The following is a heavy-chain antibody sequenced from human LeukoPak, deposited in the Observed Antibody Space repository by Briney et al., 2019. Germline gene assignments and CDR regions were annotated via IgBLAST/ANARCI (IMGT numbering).Heavy chain of an antibody. J-gene: IGHJ1*01. CDR1: GGSISGYY. D-gene: IGHD3-16*01. CDR2: IYYSGST. Sequence: SETLSLTCTVSGGSISGYYWSWIRQPPGKGLEWIGYIYYSGSTNYNPSLKSRVTISVDTSKNQFSLKLSSVTAADTAVYYCARGGEGYFQHWGQGTLVTVSS. CDR3: ARGGEGYFQH. V-gene: IGHV4-59*01.